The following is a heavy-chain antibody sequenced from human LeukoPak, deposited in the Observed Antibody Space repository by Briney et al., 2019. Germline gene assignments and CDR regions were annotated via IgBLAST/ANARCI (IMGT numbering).Heavy chain of an antibody. D-gene: IGHD2-2*01. CDR2: MNPNSGNT. Sequence: GASVKVSCKASGGTFSSYAISWVRQAPGQGLEWMGWMNPNSGNTGYAQKFQGRVTMTRNTSISTAYMELSSLRSEDTAVYYCARSDQLRYYWGQGTLVTVSS. J-gene: IGHJ4*02. V-gene: IGHV1-8*02. CDR1: GGTFSSYA. CDR3: ARSDQLRYY.